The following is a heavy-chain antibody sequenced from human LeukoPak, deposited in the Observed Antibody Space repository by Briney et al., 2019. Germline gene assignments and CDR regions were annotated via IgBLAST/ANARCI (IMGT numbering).Heavy chain of an antibody. J-gene: IGHJ5*02. V-gene: IGHV4-59*01. D-gene: IGHD7-27*01. CDR1: RGSISSYY. CDR3: ARAAITGDGRILWFDP. CDR2: IYYSGST. Sequence: PSETLSLTCTVSRGSISSYYWNWIRQPPGRGLEWIGFIYYSGSTNYNPSLKSRVTISVDTSKNQFSLKLSSVTAADTAVYYCARAAITGDGRILWFDPWGQGPLVTVSS.